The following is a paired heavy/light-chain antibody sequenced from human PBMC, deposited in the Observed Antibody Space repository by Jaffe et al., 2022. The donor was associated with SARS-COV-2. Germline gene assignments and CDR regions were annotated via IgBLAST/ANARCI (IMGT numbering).Light chain of an antibody. CDR3: LHHTTYPFA. J-gene: IGKJ2*01. Sequence: DIQMTQSPSSLSASVGDRVTVTCRASQGIGNALGWFQQKPGEAPKRLIYSASTLQGGVPSRFSGSGSGTEFTLTISSLQPEDFATYYCLHHTTYPFAFGQGTKLEIK. V-gene: IGKV1-17*01. CDR2: SAS. CDR1: QGIGNA.
Heavy chain of an antibody. V-gene: IGHV3-23*01. CDR3: VKGGWLDD. CDR2: IRGDSGNI. J-gene: IGHJ4*02. D-gene: IGHD6-19*01. CDR1: GFSFNTYE. Sequence: EVQLLESGGGLVQPGGSLRLSCAASGFSFNTYEMSWVRQAPGKGLEWVSVIRGDSGNIHYADPVRGRFTVSRDNSKNTLFLQMNSLRGDDTAVYYCVKGGWLDDWGQGTLVTVSS.